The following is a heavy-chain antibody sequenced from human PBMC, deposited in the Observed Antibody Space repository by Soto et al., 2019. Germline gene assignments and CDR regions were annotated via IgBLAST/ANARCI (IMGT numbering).Heavy chain of an antibody. CDR3: TFLVMPAATGGSNY. CDR2: ISGSGGST. V-gene: IGHV3-23*01. D-gene: IGHD2-15*01. Sequence: EVQLLESGGGLVQPGGSLRLSCAASGFTFSSYAMSWVRQAPGKGLEWVSAISGSGGSTYYGDSVRGRFTISRDNSKNPLYLQMNSLRAEDTALYYCTFLVMPAATGGSNYWGQGPLVTVSS. CDR1: GFTFSSYA. J-gene: IGHJ4*02.